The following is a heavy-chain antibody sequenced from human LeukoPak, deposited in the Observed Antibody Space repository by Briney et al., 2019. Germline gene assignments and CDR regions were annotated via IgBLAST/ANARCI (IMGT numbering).Heavy chain of an antibody. D-gene: IGHD3-10*01. CDR2: VYYSGST. V-gene: IGHV4-59*01. CDR3: ARTSRHYYGSGSNLTPWPAGMDV. Sequence: SETLSLTCTVSGGSISSYYWTWIRQPPGKGLEWIGYVYYSGSTDYNPSLNSRATISVDTSTNQFSLKVNSVPAADTAVYYCARTSRHYYGSGSNLTPWPAGMDVWGQGTTVTVSS. J-gene: IGHJ6*02. CDR1: GGSISSYY.